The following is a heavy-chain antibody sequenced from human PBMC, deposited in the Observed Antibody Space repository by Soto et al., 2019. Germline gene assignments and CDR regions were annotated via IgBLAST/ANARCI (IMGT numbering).Heavy chain of an antibody. D-gene: IGHD6-13*01. Sequence: EMHLVESGGGLVQPEGSLRLSCAASGFSFRNYEMNLVRQAPGKGLEWVDDISSGGDTIHYADSVRGRFTVSRDNARNSLSLQMNTLRVEDTALYYCARDRAAGGYWGQGTRVPGSS. J-gene: IGHJ4*02. CDR2: ISSGGDTI. V-gene: IGHV3-48*03. CDR3: ARDRAAGGY. CDR1: GFSFRNYE.